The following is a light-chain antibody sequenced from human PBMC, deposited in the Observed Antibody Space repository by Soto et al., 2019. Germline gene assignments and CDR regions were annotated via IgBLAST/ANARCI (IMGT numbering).Light chain of an antibody. CDR3: QTWGTGVPV. Sequence: QSVLTQSPSASASLGASVKLTCTLSSGHSSYAIAWHQQQPEKGPRYLMKLNSDGSHSKGDGIPDRFSGSSSGAERYLTLSSLQSEHEADYYCQTWGTGVPVFGGGTKLTVL. CDR1: SGHSSYA. V-gene: IGLV4-69*01. J-gene: IGLJ2*01. CDR2: LNSDGSH.